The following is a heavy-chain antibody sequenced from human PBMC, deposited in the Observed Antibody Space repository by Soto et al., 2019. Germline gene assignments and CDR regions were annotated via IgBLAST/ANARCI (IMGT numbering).Heavy chain of an antibody. Sequence: QLHLVQSGAVVKKPGASVTGSCSASGYPVTAYYMHWVRQAPGRGLEWMGGINPATGAAKSTQTFQGRVTLTRDTSTSKVFMELSGLTSEDTAVFYWARGGGVGVAGSAAFDMWGQGTLVTVSS. CDR1: GYPVTAYY. CDR3: ARGGGVGVAGSAAFDM. J-gene: IGHJ3*02. V-gene: IGHV1-2*02. D-gene: IGHD3-3*01. CDR2: INPATGAA.